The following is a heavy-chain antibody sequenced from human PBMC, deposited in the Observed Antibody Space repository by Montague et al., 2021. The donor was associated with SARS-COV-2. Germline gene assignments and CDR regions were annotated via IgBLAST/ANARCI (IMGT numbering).Heavy chain of an antibody. D-gene: IGHD6-19*01. CDR2: LYYSGST. CDR1: DASISSGSYY. CDR3: ARERSSGWD. V-gene: IGHV4-39*07. Sequence: SETLSLTCTVSDASISSGSYYWGLLRPPPGKGLECIGSLYYSGSTYKHPSLKRRVTLSVDTSENHFSLKLSSVTAAATAVYYCARERSSGWDWGQGTLVTVSS. J-gene: IGHJ4*02.